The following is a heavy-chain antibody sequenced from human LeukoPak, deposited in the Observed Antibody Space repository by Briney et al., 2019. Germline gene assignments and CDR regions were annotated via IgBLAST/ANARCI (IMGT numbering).Heavy chain of an antibody. Sequence: ASVKVSCKASGFTFSGHYIHWVRQAPGQGLEWMGYINPHSGGTSSPQKFQDRLTMTTDTSISAVYMELSSLTSDDTAMYYCVREGNELLSKNFDYWGQGTLVTVSS. D-gene: IGHD2-21*02. CDR1: GFTFSGHY. CDR3: VREGNELLSKNFDY. V-gene: IGHV1-2*02. J-gene: IGHJ4*02. CDR2: INPHSGGT.